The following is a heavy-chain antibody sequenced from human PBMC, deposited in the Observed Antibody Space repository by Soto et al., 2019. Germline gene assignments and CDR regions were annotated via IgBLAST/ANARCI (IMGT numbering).Heavy chain of an antibody. CDR3: AKDRVCSGGSCYSGDY. V-gene: IGHV3-23*01. CDR1: GFTFRNYA. D-gene: IGHD2-15*01. Sequence: GGSLRLSCAASGFTFRNYAMSWARQAPGKGLEWVSAISGSGGTTHYADSVKGRFTISRDNSKNTLYLQMNSLRAEDTAVYYCAKDRVCSGGSCYSGDYWGQGTLVTVSS. CDR2: ISGSGGTT. J-gene: IGHJ4*02.